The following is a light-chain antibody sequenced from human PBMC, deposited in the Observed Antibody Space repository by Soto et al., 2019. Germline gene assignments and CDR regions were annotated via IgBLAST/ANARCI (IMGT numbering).Light chain of an antibody. J-gene: IGKJ5*01. CDR2: GAF. CDR1: QSVRTN. Sequence: EIVMTQSPATLSVSPGERATLSCRASQSVRTNLAWYQQKPCQAPRLLFFGAFTSATGIPFRFSGSWFGTEFTLIFICLQSEDYAVYYCQQYNDWPPITFGQGTRLEIK. CDR3: QQYNDWPPIT. V-gene: IGKV3-15*01.